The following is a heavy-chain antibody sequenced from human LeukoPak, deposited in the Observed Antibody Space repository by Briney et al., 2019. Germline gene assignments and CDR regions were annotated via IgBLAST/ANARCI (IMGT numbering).Heavy chain of an antibody. D-gene: IGHD2-15*01. CDR3: ARDERYCSGGSCTLFDY. CDR2: IIPIFGTA. V-gene: IGHV1-69*05. Sequence: GASVKVSCKASGGTFSSYAISWVRQAPGQGLEWMGRIIPIFGTANYAQKFQGRVTITTDESTSTAYMELSSLRSEDTAVYYCARDERYCSGGSCTLFDYWGQGTLVTVSS. CDR1: GGTFSSYA. J-gene: IGHJ4*02.